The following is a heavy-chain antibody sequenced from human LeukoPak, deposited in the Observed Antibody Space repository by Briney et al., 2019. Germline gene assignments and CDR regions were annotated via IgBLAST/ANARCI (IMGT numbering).Heavy chain of an antibody. CDR3: ARDPGIAAAALDY. V-gene: IGHV3-21*01. D-gene: IGHD6-13*01. CDR1: GFTFSSYS. CDR2: ISSSSSYI. J-gene: IGHJ4*02. Sequence: PGGSLRLSCAASGFTFSSYSMNWVRQAPGKGLEWVSSISSSSSYIYYADSVKGRFTISRDNAKNSLYLQMNSLRAEDTAVYYCARDPGIAAAALDYWGQGTLVTVSS.